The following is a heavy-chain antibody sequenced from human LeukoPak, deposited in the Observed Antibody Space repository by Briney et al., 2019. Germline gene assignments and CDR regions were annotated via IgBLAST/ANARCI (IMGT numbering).Heavy chain of an antibody. Sequence: GGSLRLSCAASGFTFRTYGMSWVRQAPGKGLEWVSGISPSGDITYYTDSVRGRFTISRDNFKNTLSLQVNSLRAEDTAMYYCARDGNYYGSGTFDYWGQGTLVTVSS. J-gene: IGHJ4*02. CDR1: GFTFRTYG. V-gene: IGHV3-23*01. D-gene: IGHD3-10*01. CDR3: ARDGNYYGSGTFDY. CDR2: ISPSGDIT.